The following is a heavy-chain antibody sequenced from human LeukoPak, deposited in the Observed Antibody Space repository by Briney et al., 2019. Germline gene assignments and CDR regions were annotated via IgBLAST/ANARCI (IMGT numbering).Heavy chain of an antibody. CDR3: ARDRGWYHADY. V-gene: IGHV3-7*04. D-gene: IGHD6-19*01. CDR1: GFTMSSSW. J-gene: IGHJ4*02. CDR2: INEDGSEN. Sequence: GGSLTLSCTVSGFTMSSSWMSWVRQAPGKGLEWVANINEDGSENNYVGSVKGRFTISRDNAKNSLFLQMNSLRAEDTAVYYCARDRGWYHADYWGQGTLVTVSA.